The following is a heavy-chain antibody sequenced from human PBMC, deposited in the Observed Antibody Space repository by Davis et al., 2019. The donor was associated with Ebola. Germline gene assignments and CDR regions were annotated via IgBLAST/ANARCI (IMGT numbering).Heavy chain of an antibody. CDR3: ASGSGYTFDY. J-gene: IGHJ4*02. CDR2: LYYSGST. CDR1: GGSISRYY. Sequence: PSETLSLTCTVSGGSISRYYWSWIRQPPGKGLEWIWYLYYSGSTNYNPSLKSRVTISVDTSKNQFSLKLSSVTAAETAVYYCASGSGYTFDYWGQGTLVTVSS. D-gene: IGHD3-22*01. V-gene: IGHV4-59*01.